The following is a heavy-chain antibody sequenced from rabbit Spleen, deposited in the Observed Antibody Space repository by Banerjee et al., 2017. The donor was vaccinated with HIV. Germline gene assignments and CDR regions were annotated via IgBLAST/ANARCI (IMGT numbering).Heavy chain of an antibody. V-gene: IGHV1S45*01. CDR2: INAVTGRP. CDR1: GFSFSNKAV. D-gene: IGHD5-1*01. Sequence: EQLLESGGGLVKPEGSLKLSCTASGFSFSNKAVMCWVRQAPGKGLEWIACINAVTGRPVYATWVNGRFTISKASWTTVTLHMTGLTAADTATYFCARDLVTVIGWNFNLWGPGTLVTVS. J-gene: IGHJ4*01. CDR3: ARDLVTVIGWNFNL.